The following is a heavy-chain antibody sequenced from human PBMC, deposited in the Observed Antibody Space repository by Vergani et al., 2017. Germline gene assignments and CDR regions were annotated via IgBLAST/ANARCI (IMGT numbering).Heavy chain of an antibody. V-gene: IGHV3-30-3*01. J-gene: IGHJ6*02. CDR2: ISYDGSNK. CDR3: AREGEVGATIRFGMDV. Sequence: QVQLVESGGGVVQPGRSLRLSCAASGFTFSSYAMHWVRQAPGKGLEWVAVISYDGSNKYYADSVKGRFTISRDNSKNTLYLQMNSLRAEDTAVYYWAREGEVGATIRFGMDVWGQGTTVTVSS. D-gene: IGHD1-26*01. CDR1: GFTFSSYA.